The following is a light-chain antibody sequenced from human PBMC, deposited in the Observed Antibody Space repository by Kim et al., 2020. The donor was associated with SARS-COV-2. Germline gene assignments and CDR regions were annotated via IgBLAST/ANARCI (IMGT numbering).Light chain of an antibody. J-gene: IGLJ2*01. CDR3: CSYAGRYSVV. CDR2: EVS. Sequence: GQSVTISCTGTSRQVGSYYLVSWYQQSPDKAPKLMISEVSQRPSGVSNRFFGSKSGNTASLTISGLQAEDEADYYCCSYAGRYSVVFGGGTQLTVL. CDR1: SRQVGSYYL. V-gene: IGLV2-23*02.